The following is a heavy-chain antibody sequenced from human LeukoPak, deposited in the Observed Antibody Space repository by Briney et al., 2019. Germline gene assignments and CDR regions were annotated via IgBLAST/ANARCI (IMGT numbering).Heavy chain of an antibody. CDR3: TRRTFYCSSTSCYYYGMDV. CDR1: GFTFSGSA. J-gene: IGHJ6*02. Sequence: PGGSLRLSCAASGFTFSGSAMQWVRLASGKGLEWVGCIGSKVNSYATAYAASVKGRFTISRDDSKNTAYLQMNSLKTEDTAVYYCTRRTFYCSSTSCYYYGMDVWGQGTTVTVSS. V-gene: IGHV3-73*01. D-gene: IGHD2-2*01. CDR2: IGSKVNSYAT.